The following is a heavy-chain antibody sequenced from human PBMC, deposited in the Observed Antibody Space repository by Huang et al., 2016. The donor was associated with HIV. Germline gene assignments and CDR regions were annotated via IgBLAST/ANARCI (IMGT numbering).Heavy chain of an antibody. Sequence: EVQLVQSGAEVKTPGESLKISCKGSGYRFRSNWIGWVRQMPGKGLEWMGIISPGDSDTRDSPSFQGQVTSSDDKSSNTAYLQWSSRKASDTAMYYCARLIGSPSFYYGLDVWGQGTTVTVSS. CDR3: ARLIGSPSFYYGLDV. V-gene: IGHV5-51*01. D-gene: IGHD3-10*01. CDR1: GYRFRSNW. J-gene: IGHJ6*02. CDR2: ISPGDSDT.